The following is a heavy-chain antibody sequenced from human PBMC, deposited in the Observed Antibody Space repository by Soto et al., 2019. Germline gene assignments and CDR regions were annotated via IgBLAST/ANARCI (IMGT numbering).Heavy chain of an antibody. V-gene: IGHV1-69*06. CDR3: ARGLDGTASYDY. CDR1: GGTFSSYA. D-gene: IGHD5-18*01. J-gene: IGHJ4*02. CDR2: IIPIFGTA. Sequence: QVQMVQSGAEVKKPGSSVKVSCKASGGTFSSYAISWVRQAPGQGLEWMGGIIPIFGTANYAQKFQGRVTITAYKSKITAYMELSSLRSEDTAVYYGARGLDGTASYDYWGQGTLVNVSS.